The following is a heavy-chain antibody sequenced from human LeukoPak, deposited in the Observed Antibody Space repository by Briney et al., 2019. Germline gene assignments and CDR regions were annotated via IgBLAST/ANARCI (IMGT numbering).Heavy chain of an antibody. D-gene: IGHD3-10*01. V-gene: IGHV1-18*01. J-gene: IGHJ5*02. CDR3: ARDRRYYGSGSLP. Sequence: GASVKVSCKASGYTFTSYGISWVRQAPGQGLEWMGWISAYNGNTNYAQKLQGRVTMTTDTSTSTAYMELRSLRSDNAAVYYRARDRRYYGSGSLPWGQGTLVTVSS. CDR2: ISAYNGNT. CDR1: GYTFTSYG.